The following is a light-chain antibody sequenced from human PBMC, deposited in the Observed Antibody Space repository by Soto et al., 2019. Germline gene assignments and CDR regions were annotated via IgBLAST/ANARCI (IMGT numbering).Light chain of an antibody. J-gene: IGLJ2*01. CDR1: SSDVGAYNY. Sequence: QSALTQPASVSGSPGQSITISCTGTSSDVGAYNYVSWYQQHPGKAPKLMIYEVNYRPSGVSNRFSGSKSGNTASLTISGLQAEDEADYYCSSYTSSSTVVFGGGTKLTVL. V-gene: IGLV2-14*01. CDR2: EVN. CDR3: SSYTSSSTVV.